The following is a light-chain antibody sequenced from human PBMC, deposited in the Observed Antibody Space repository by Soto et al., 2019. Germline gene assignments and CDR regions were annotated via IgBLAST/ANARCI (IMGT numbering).Light chain of an antibody. Sequence: DLQMTQSPSSLSASVGDRVTITCQASQDIRNYLNWYQQKPGKAPKLLIYDASNLETGVPSRFSGGGSGTDFTFTISSLQSEDIATYYCQQYDTLPLTFGPGTKVDIK. J-gene: IGKJ3*01. CDR3: QQYDTLPLT. CDR2: DAS. CDR1: QDIRNY. V-gene: IGKV1-33*01.